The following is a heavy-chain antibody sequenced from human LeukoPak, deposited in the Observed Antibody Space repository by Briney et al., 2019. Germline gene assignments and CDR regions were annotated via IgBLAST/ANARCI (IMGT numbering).Heavy chain of an antibody. CDR1: GGSISSYY. J-gene: IGHJ3*02. D-gene: IGHD2-2*01. CDR2: IYYSGST. CDR3: ARNIVVVPAAIGSHAFDI. Sequence: PSETLSLTCTVSGGSISSYYWSWIRQPPGKGLEWIGYIYYSGSTNYNPSLKSRVTISVDTSKNQFSLKLSSVTAADTAVYYCARNIVVVPAAIGSHAFDIWGLGTMVTVSS. V-gene: IGHV4-59*01.